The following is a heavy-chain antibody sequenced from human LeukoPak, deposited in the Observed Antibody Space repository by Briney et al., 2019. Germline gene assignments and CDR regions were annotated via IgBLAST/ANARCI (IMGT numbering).Heavy chain of an antibody. V-gene: IGHV3-53*05. CDR3: ARDLRGSLDY. CDR1: GFTVSSNY. D-gene: IGHD3-9*01. CDR2: MSIDGSNE. Sequence: GGSLRLSCAASGFTVSSNYMSWVRQAPGKGLEWVSVMSIDGSNEYYADSVKGRFTIFRDNSKSMLYLQMNSLRAEDTAVYYCARDLRGSLDYWGQGTLVTVSS. J-gene: IGHJ4*02.